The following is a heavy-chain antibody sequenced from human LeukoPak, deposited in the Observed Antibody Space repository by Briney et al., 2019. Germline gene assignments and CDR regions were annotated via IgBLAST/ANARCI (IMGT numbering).Heavy chain of an antibody. V-gene: IGHV4-34*01. CDR3: ARGYCSGGSCYFPQGNFDY. Sequence: PSETLSLTCAVYGGSFSGYYWSRIRQPPGKGLEWIGEINHSGSTNYNPSLKSRVTISVDTSKNQFSLKLSSVTAADTAVYYCARGYCSGGSCYFPQGNFDYWGQGTLVTVSS. D-gene: IGHD2-15*01. J-gene: IGHJ4*02. CDR2: INHSGST. CDR1: GGSFSGYY.